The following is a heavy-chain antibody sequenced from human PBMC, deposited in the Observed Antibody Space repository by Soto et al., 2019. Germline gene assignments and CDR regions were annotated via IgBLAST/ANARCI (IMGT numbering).Heavy chain of an antibody. Sequence: PGGSPRLSCAAPGSSFVNYAMNWVRQAPGKGLEWVSGLSGSGTSTYYADSVKGRFTTSRDNSRDTLFLQMNSLTADDTAVYYCAKATTNGGWFNPFDSWGQGALVTVSS. CDR3: AKATTNGGWFNPFDS. J-gene: IGHJ4*02. D-gene: IGHD6-19*01. V-gene: IGHV3-23*01. CDR2: LSGSGTST. CDR1: GSSFVNYA.